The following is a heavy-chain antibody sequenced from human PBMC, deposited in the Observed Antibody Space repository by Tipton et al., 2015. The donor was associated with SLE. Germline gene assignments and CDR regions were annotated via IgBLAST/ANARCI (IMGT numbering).Heavy chain of an antibody. CDR2: VSHTGNT. CDR3: ARGGGSYYDY. D-gene: IGHD1-26*01. V-gene: IGHV4-39*07. CDR1: GDSISSDSHY. J-gene: IGHJ4*02. Sequence: LRLSCTVSGDSISSDSHYWGWIRQTPGKGLEWIGSVSHTGNTHYNPSLKSRITLPLDTSKNQFSLRVNSATAADTAVYYCARGGGSYYDYWGQGTLVTVSS.